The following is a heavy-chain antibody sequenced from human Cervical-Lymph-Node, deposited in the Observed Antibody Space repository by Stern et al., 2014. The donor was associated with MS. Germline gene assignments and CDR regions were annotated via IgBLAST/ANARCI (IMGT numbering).Heavy chain of an antibody. Sequence: DQLVESGAEVKKPGSSVKVSCKASGGTFSSYAISWVRQAPGQGLEWMGGIIPIFGTANYAQKFQGRVTITADESTSTAYMELSSLRSEDTAVYYCASPTRRGYCSGGSCYSPFDYWGQGTLVTVSS. CDR3: ASPTRRGYCSGGSCYSPFDY. D-gene: IGHD2-15*01. CDR2: IIPIFGTA. J-gene: IGHJ4*02. CDR1: GGTFSSYA. V-gene: IGHV1-69*01.